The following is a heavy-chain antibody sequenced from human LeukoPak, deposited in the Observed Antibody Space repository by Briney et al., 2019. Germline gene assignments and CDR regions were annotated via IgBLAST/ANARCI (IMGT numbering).Heavy chain of an antibody. CDR2: INPNSGGT. D-gene: IGHD3-10*01. V-gene: IGHV1-2*02. CDR3: ASGDRVTMLRGGNIGYFDY. J-gene: IGHJ4*02. CDR1: GYTFSGYY. Sequence: ASGKVSGKASGYTFSGYYMHWVRQAPGHGLGCMGWINPNSGGTDYAQKFQGRVTMTRDTSISTAYMELSRLTSTDTAVYYCASGDRVTMLRGGNIGYFDYWGQGTLVTVSS.